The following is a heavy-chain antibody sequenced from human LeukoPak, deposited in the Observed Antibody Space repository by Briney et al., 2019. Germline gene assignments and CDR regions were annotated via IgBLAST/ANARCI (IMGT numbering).Heavy chain of an antibody. V-gene: IGHV4-39*07. CDR2: IYYSGTT. CDR1: GDSINTHTYY. D-gene: IGHD3-22*01. Sequence: SETLSLTCTVSGDSINTHTYYWGWVRQPPGKELEWIGAIYYSGTTYYNPSLQSRVTISLDTSKNHFSLKLSSVTAADTAVYYCARQDYYPSRGDYSPVYFDPWGQGTLVTGSS. CDR3: ARQDYYPSRGDYSPVYFDP. J-gene: IGHJ5*02.